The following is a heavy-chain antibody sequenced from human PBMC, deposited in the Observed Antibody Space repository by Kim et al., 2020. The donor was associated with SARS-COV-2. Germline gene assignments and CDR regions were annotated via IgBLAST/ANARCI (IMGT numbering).Heavy chain of an antibody. Sequence: ASVKVSCKASGYTFTGYYMLWVRQAPGQGLEWMGRINPNSGSTNYVQKFQGRVTMTRDTSISTAYMELSRVRSDDTAVYYCARGSTSDTDYWGQGTLVTV. CDR2: INPNSGST. D-gene: IGHD6-13*01. V-gene: IGHV1-2*06. CDR1: GYTFTGYY. J-gene: IGHJ4*02. CDR3: ARGSTSDTDY.